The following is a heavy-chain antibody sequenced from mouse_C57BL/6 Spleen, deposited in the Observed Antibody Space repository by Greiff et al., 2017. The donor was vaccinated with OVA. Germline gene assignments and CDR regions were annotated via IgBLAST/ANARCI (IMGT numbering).Heavy chain of an antibody. CDR1: GFNIKNTY. Sequence: EVQLQESVAELVRPGASVKLSCTASGFNIKNTYMHWVKQRPEQGLEWIGRIDPANGNTKYAPKFQGKATITADTSSNTAYQQLSSLTSEDTAVYYCSRDSTSDAMDYWGQGTSVTVSS. D-gene: IGHD2-5*01. J-gene: IGHJ4*01. CDR3: SRDSTSDAMDY. V-gene: IGHV14-3*01. CDR2: IDPANGNT.